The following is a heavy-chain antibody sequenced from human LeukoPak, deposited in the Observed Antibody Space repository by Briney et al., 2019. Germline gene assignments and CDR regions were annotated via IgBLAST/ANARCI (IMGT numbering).Heavy chain of an antibody. J-gene: IGHJ4*01. V-gene: IGHV4-39*01. D-gene: IGHD6-6*01. CDR2: FYYGENT. CDR1: GGSISGSNYY. Sequence: PSETLYLTCTVSGGSISGSNYYWGWIRQPPGKGLEWIGSFYYGENTYYDPSLKSRVTVSVDTSKNQFSLKLSSVTAADTAVYYCARQGRSSVYWGQGTLVTVSS. CDR3: ARQGRSSVY.